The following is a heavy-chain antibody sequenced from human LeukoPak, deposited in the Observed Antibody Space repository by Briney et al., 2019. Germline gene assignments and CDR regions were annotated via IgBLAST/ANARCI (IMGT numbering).Heavy chain of an antibody. CDR2: INSDGSST. CDR1: GFTFSSYA. CDR3: ARDDSFGIFLPP. D-gene: IGHD2-15*01. V-gene: IGHV3-74*01. J-gene: IGHJ5*02. Sequence: GGSLRLSCAASGFTFSSYAMSWVRQAPGKGLVWVSRINSDGSSTSYADSVKGRFTISRDNAKNTLYLQMNSLRAEDTAVYYCARDDSFGIFLPPWGQGTLVTVSS.